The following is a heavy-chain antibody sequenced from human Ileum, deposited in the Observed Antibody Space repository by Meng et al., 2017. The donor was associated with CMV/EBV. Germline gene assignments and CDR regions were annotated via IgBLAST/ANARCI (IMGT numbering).Heavy chain of an antibody. J-gene: IGHJ4*02. CDR1: SGSFSDFF. Sequence: QVPLHQRGAGLMKPSETPSLTCAVDSGSFSDFFWGWIRQPPGKGLEWIGESSHSGNTKYNPSLKSRVTISVDASKNQFSLNMRSVTAADTAVYYCARGRDFWWEMDYTGQGTLVTVSS. CDR2: SSHSGNT. CDR3: ARGRDFWWEMDY. V-gene: IGHV4-34*01. D-gene: IGHD1-26*01.